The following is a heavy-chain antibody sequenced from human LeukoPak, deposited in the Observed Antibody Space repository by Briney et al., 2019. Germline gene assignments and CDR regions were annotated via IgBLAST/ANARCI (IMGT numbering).Heavy chain of an antibody. CDR3: ARGRSGRRTSCSNFEY. Sequence: SETLSLTCAVYGGSFSGYYWSWIRQPPGKGLEWVGEINHSGSTNYNPSLKSRVTISVDTSKNQFSLKLSSVTAADTAVYYCARGRSGRRTSCSNFEYWGQGTLVNVSS. V-gene: IGHV4-34*01. CDR1: GGSFSGYY. D-gene: IGHD2-2*01. CDR2: INHSGST. J-gene: IGHJ4*02.